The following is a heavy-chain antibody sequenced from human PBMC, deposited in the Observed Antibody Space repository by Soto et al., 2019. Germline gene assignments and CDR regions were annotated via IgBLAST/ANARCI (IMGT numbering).Heavy chain of an antibody. CDR2: IYYSGST. D-gene: IGHD3-3*01. V-gene: IGHV4-39*01. CDR3: ARHLGSGVLRFLEWLLTFDY. Sequence: SETLSLTCTVSGGSISSSSYYWGWIRQPPGKGLEWIGSIYYSGSTYYNPSLKSRVTISVDTSKNQFSLKLSSVTAADTAVYYCARHLGSGVLRFLEWLLTFDYWGQGTLVTVSS. J-gene: IGHJ4*02. CDR1: GGSISSSSYY.